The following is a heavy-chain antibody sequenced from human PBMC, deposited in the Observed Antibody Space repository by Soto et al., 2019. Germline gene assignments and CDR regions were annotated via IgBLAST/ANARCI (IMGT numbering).Heavy chain of an antibody. Sequence: TLSLTCTVSGGSISSGDYYWSWSRQPPGKGLEWIGYIYYSGSTYYNPSLKSRVTISVDTSKNQFSLKLSSVTAADTAVYYCASTNLRYCSSTSCGYYYYYYGMDVWGQGTTVTVSS. CDR3: ASTNLRYCSSTSCGYYYYYYGMDV. D-gene: IGHD2-2*01. V-gene: IGHV4-30-4*01. CDR2: IYYSGST. CDR1: GGSISSGDYY. J-gene: IGHJ6*02.